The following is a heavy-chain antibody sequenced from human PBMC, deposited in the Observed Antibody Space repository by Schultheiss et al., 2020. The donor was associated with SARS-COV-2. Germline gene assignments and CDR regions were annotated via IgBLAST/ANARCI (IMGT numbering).Heavy chain of an antibody. CDR1: GGSFSGYY. J-gene: IGHJ4*02. V-gene: IGHV4-34*01. CDR2: INHSGST. Sequence: SQTLSLTCAVYGGSFSGYYWSWIRQPPGKGLEWIGEINHSGSTNYNPSLKSRVTISVDTSKNQFSLKLSSVTAADTAVYYCARQSFEVVTPLYYFDYWGQGTLVTVSS. CDR3: ARQSFEVVTPLYYFDY. D-gene: IGHD4-23*01.